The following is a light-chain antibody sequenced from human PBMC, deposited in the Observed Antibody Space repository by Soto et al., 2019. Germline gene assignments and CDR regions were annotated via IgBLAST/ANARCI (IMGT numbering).Light chain of an antibody. V-gene: IGKV1-8*01. Sequence: AIRMTQSPTSFSASTGDSVTITCRASQDISSYLAWYQQKPGEAPKLLIQAASALQSGVPSRFSGSGSGTEFTLTISRLQSEDVATYYCQQYYSNRSFGQGTKVEV. CDR3: QQYYSNRS. CDR1: QDISSY. J-gene: IGKJ1*01. CDR2: AAS.